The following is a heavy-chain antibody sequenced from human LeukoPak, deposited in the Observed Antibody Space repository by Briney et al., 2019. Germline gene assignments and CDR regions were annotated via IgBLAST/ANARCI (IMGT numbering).Heavy chain of an antibody. CDR3: ARDRDSSGWFDY. Sequence: SETLSLTCTVSGGSISSYYWSWIRQPPGKGLEWIGYIYYSGSTNYNPSLKSRVTISVDTSKNQFSLKLSSVTAADTAVYYCARDRDSSGWFDYWGQGALVTVSS. CDR1: GGSISSYY. J-gene: IGHJ4*02. V-gene: IGHV4-59*01. CDR2: IYYSGST. D-gene: IGHD6-19*01.